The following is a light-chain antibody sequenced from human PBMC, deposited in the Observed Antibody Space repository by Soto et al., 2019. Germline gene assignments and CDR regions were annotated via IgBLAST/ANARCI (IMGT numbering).Light chain of an antibody. V-gene: IGKV3-11*01. CDR1: QSVRNY. J-gene: IGKJ1*01. CDR3: QQRSNWPWT. CDR2: DAS. Sequence: EIVLTQSPATLSLSPGERATLSCRASQSVRNYLAWYQQQPGQAPRLLIYDASNRATDIPVRFSGSGSGTDFTLTISSLEPEDFAVYYCQQRSNWPWTFGQGTKVEIK.